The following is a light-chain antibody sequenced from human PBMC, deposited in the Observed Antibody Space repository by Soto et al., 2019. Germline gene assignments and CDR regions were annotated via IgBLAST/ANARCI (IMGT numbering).Light chain of an antibody. J-gene: IGKJ2*01. CDR3: HHYASSRHT. CDR2: DAS. Sequence: EIVLTQSPATLSLSPGERATLSCRASQSVSSYLAWYQQKPGQAPRLLIYDASNRAADIPDRFSGSGSGTDFTLTISGLEPEDFAVYYCHHYASSRHTFGQGTKVDIK. CDR1: QSVSSY. V-gene: IGKV3-11*01.